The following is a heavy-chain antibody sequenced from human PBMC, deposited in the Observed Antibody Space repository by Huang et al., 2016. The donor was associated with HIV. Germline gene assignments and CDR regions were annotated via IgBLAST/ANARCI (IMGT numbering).Heavy chain of an antibody. CDR3: ERGDSSGWPLEFDY. CDR2: INPYHGKP. CDR1: GYTFTTYS. Sequence: QVQLVQSGAEVKKPGASVKISCKTSGYTFTTYSITGVRQAPGQWSDGVGCINPYHGKPKDAQKLQGRVTMTTDTSASTAYMELRSLRSDDTAVYYCERGDSSGWPLEFDYWGQGTLVTVSS. J-gene: IGHJ4*02. D-gene: IGHD6-19*01. V-gene: IGHV1-18*04.